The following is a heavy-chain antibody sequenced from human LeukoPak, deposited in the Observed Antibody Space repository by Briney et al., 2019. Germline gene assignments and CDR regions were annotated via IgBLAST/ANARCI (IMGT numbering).Heavy chain of an antibody. CDR2: IRSKANSYAT. D-gene: IGHD5-12*01. CDR3: TSAYSGYDFDY. Sequence: GGSLRLSCAASGFTFSGSAMHWVRQASGKGLEWVGRIRSKANSYATAYAASVKGRFTISRDDSKKTAYLQMNSLKTEDTAVYYCTSAYSGYDFDYWGQGTLVTVSS. J-gene: IGHJ4*02. V-gene: IGHV3-73*01. CDR1: GFTFSGSA.